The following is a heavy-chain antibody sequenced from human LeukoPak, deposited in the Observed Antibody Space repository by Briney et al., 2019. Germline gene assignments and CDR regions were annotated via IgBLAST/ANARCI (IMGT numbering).Heavy chain of an antibody. CDR2: IIPIFGTA. V-gene: IGHV1-69*13. CDR1: GYTFTSYG. J-gene: IGHJ4*02. Sequence: ASVKVSCKASGYTFTSYGISWVRQAPGQGLEWMGGIIPIFGTANYAQKFQGRVTITADESTSTAYMELSSLRSEDTAVYYCAKYYYGSGSPNFDYWGQGTLVTVSS. CDR3: AKYYYGSGSPNFDY. D-gene: IGHD3-10*01.